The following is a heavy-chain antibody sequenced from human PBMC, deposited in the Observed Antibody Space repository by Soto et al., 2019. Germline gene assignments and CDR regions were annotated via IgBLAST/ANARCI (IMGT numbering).Heavy chain of an antibody. Sequence: GGSLRLSCAASGFTFSDYYMSWIRQAPGKGLEWVSYISSSGSTIYYADSVKGRFTISRDNAKNSLYLQMNSLRAEDTAVYYCARPRMAVANDAFDIWGQGTMVTVSS. CDR1: GFTFSDYY. CDR2: ISSSGSTI. D-gene: IGHD6-19*01. J-gene: IGHJ3*02. V-gene: IGHV3-11*01. CDR3: ARPRMAVANDAFDI.